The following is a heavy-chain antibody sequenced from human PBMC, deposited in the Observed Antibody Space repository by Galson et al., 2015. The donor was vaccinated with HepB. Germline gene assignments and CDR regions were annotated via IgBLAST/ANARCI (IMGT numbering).Heavy chain of an antibody. J-gene: IGHJ4*02. D-gene: IGHD3-22*01. Sequence: SLRLSCAASGFTFNKYWMHWVRQAPGKGLVWVSRINRDGSTTSYGDSVEGRFTISRDNAKNTLHLQMNSLRAEDTAVYFCTRQDYYDSTICDYWGQGTLVTVSS. CDR3: TRQDYYDSTICDY. CDR2: INRDGSTT. CDR1: GFTFNKYW. V-gene: IGHV3-74*01.